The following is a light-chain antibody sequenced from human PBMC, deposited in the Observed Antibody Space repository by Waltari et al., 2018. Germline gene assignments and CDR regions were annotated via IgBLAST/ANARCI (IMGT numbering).Light chain of an antibody. CDR2: GNN. J-gene: IGLJ2*01. CDR3: SSWDGSLSGLV. Sequence: QSVLTQPPSASATAGQRVTISCSGSGPNIGTNPVNWYQQVPGTAPKLVIYGNNQRPPGVPDRISGSKSGTSGSLAISGLRSEDEADYYCSSWDGSLSGLVFGGGTRLTVL. V-gene: IGLV1-44*01. CDR1: GPNIGTNP.